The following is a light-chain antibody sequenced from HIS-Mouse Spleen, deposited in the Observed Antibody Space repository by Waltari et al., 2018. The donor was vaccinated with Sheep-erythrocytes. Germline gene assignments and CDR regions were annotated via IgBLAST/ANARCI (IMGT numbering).Light chain of an antibody. V-gene: IGLV2-23*01. Sequence: QSAPTQPASVSGSPGQSITIPCTGTSSDVGSYNLVSWYQQHPGKAPKPMIYEGSKRPSGVSNRFSGSKSGNTASLTISGLQAEDEADYYCCSYAGSSTLVFGGGTKLTVL. CDR2: EGS. CDR1: SSDVGSYNL. CDR3: CSYAGSSTLV. J-gene: IGLJ2*01.